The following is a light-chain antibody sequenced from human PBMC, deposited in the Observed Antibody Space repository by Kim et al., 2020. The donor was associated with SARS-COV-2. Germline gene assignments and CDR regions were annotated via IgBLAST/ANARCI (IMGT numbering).Light chain of an antibody. CDR2: KAR. J-gene: IGLJ7*01. CDR1: VRAKNY. CDR3: YSAADNKWV. V-gene: IGLV3-27*01. Sequence: VPAEPTAGTSGSGEVRAKNYAGCSRQKPGQAPVRGIYKARARPSGIPERFAGSGSGTTVTLPVSGAQVEDGADYYCYSAADNKWVFGGGPQLPVL.